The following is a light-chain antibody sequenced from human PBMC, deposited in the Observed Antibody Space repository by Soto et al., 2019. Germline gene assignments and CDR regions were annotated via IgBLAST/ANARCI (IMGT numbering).Light chain of an antibody. CDR3: LQDYNYPRT. CDR1: QDIRTE. CDR2: GAS. Sequence: AIQMTQSPSSLSASVGDKLTNTCRASQDIRTELGWYQQRPGEAPKLLIYGASTLQGGVPSRFSGSGSGTDFTLTISSLQPEAFATYYCLQDYNYPRTFGQGTKVEIK. V-gene: IGKV1-6*01. J-gene: IGKJ1*01.